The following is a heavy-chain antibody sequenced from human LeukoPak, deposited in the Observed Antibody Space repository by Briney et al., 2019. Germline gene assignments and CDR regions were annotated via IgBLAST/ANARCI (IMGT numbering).Heavy chain of an antibody. CDR2: ISTSGGSS. V-gene: IGHV3-23*01. D-gene: IGHD3-22*01. CDR1: GFTFSSYA. CDR3: AIMHPYYDGSGYWVQ. Sequence: GESLRLSCAASGFTFSSYAMSWVRQAPGKGLEWVSGISTSGGSSSYADTVKGRFTISRDNPRNTLYMQMNSLRAEDTALYYCAIMHPYYDGSGYWVQWGQGTLVTVSS. J-gene: IGHJ4*02.